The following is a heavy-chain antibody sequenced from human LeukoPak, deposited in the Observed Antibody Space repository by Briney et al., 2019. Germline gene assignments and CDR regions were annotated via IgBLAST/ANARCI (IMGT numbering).Heavy chain of an antibody. CDR1: GFTSSDYN. V-gene: IGHV3-30-3*01. D-gene: IGHD1-26*01. CDR2: MSYDGSSQ. CDR3: ARVVGAPLYYFDS. J-gene: IGHJ4*02. Sequence: QPGGSLRLSCAASGFTSSDYNMHWVRQAPGKGLEWVAVMSYDGSSQHYADSVKGRFTISRDNSKNTLFLQMNSLRAEDTALYYCARVVGAPLYYFDSWGLGTLVTVSS.